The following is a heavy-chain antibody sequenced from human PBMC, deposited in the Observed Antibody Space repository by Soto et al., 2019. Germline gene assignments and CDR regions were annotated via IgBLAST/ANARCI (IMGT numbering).Heavy chain of an antibody. CDR2: ISGSGGST. CDR3: AKLVAMVRGATGRSNAFDI. V-gene: IGHV3-23*01. Sequence: GGSLRLSCAASGFTFSSYAMSWVRQAPGKGLEWVSAISGSGGSTYYADSVKGRFTISRDNSKNTLYLQMNSLRAEDTAVYYCAKLVAMVRGATGRSNAFDIWGQGTMVTVSS. J-gene: IGHJ3*02. CDR1: GFTFSSYA. D-gene: IGHD3-10*01.